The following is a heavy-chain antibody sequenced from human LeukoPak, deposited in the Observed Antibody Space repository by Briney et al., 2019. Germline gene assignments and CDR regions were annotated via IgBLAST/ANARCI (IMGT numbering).Heavy chain of an antibody. Sequence: GGSLRLSCAASGFTFSDYYMSWIRQAPGKGLEWVSYISSSGSTIYYADSVKGRFTISRDNAKNSLYLQMNSLRAEDTAVYYCAKVGSNWNYLTYYYGMDVWGQGTTVTVSS. J-gene: IGHJ6*02. CDR2: ISSSGSTI. D-gene: IGHD1-7*01. V-gene: IGHV3-11*01. CDR1: GFTFSDYY. CDR3: AKVGSNWNYLTYYYGMDV.